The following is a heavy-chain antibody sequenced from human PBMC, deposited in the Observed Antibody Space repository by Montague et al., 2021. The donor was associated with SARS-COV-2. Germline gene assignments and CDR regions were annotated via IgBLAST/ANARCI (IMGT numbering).Heavy chain of an antibody. J-gene: IGHJ4*02. Sequence: SLRLSCAASGFTFSSYGLHWVRQAPGKGLERVALISYDGSNKYFADSVKGRFTISRDSPKNTLYLQMNSLRAEDTAVYYCAKDWNYDILTGYMYYFDYWGQGTLVTVSS. D-gene: IGHD3-9*01. V-gene: IGHV3-30*18. CDR1: GFTFSSYG. CDR2: ISYDGSNK. CDR3: AKDWNYDILTGYMYYFDY.